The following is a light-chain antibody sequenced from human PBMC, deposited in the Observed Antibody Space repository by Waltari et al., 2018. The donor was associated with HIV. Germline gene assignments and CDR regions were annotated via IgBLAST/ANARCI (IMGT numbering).Light chain of an antibody. Sequence: QSALTQPPSASGSPGQSLPIPCTGTSSAVGGSKSVSWYQQHPGKAPKLMIYEVNKRPSGVPDRFAGSKSANTASLTVSGLQADDEADYYCNSYAGSNNWVFGGGTKLTVL. J-gene: IGLJ3*02. CDR2: EVN. CDR3: NSYAGSNNWV. CDR1: SSAVGGSKS. V-gene: IGLV2-8*01.